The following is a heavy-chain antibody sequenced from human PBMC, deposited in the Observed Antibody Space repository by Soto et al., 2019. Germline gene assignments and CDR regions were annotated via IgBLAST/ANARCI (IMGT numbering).Heavy chain of an antibody. V-gene: IGHV1-69*12. CDR2: IIPVFGRV. CDR3: ADLFLGYCITTSCPPDY. D-gene: IGHD2-2*01. J-gene: IGHJ4*02. Sequence: QVQLVQSGAEVKKPGSSVKVSCKASGGSFNTYAISWVRQAPGQGLEWVGGIIPVFGRVTYAQRFQGRVTISAEASTSTAYMELSRLSPHDTAMYYCADLFLGYCITTSCPPDYWGQGTLVTVSS. CDR1: GGSFNTYA.